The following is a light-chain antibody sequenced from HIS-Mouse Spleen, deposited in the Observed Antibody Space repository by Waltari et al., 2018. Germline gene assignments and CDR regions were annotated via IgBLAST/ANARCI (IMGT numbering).Light chain of an antibody. Sequence: DIQMTQSPSSLSASVRDRVTITCQASQDISNYLNWYQQKPGKAPKLLIYDASNLERGVPSRFSGSGSGTDFTFTISSLQPEDIATYYCQQYDNHPPTFGQGTKVEIK. CDR3: QQYDNHPPT. CDR2: DAS. J-gene: IGKJ1*01. V-gene: IGKV1-33*01. CDR1: QDISNY.